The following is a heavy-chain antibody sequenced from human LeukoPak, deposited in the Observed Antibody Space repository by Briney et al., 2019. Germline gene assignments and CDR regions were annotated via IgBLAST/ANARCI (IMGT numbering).Heavy chain of an antibody. D-gene: IGHD2-2*01. V-gene: IGHV7-4-1*02. J-gene: IGHJ3*02. CDR3: ARDPMGYCSSTSCYPSAFDI. Sequence: ASVNVSCKASGYTFTNYAMNWVRQAPGPALEWMGWINTNTGNPTYAQDFTGRFVFSLDTSVSTAYLQISSLKADDTAVYYCARDPMGYCSSTSCYPSAFDIWGQGTMVTVSS. CDR1: GYTFTNYA. CDR2: INTNTGNP.